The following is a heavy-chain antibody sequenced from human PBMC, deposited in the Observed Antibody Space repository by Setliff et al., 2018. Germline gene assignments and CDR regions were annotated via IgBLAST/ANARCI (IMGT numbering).Heavy chain of an antibody. J-gene: IGHJ4*02. CDR3: ARTGTYRYFDY. D-gene: IGHD1-1*01. V-gene: IGHV4-39*01. CDR1: GDSMNSGVYY. CDR2: IYSGGTT. Sequence: SETLSLTCKVSGDSMNSGVYYWAWIRQPPGKGLEWIGRIYSGGTTYYNSSLKSRVTISVDTSKSQFSLRLNSVTAADTAVYYCARTGTYRYFDYWGRGTLVTVS.